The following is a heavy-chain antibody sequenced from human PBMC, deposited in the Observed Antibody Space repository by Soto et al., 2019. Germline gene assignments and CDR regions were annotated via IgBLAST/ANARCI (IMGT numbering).Heavy chain of an antibody. Sequence: QVRLVQSGAEVKKPGASVKVSCKASGYSVGDYGIIWVRQAPGQGRDGMGWISSYNGNTYYAQKFQGRVTMTRDTSTSAAYMELGSLRPDDTAVSFCARHLRDRRVSSGYSYYVDYWGQGTLVTVSS. CDR2: ISSYNGNT. CDR1: GYSVGDYG. V-gene: IGHV1-18*01. J-gene: IGHJ4*02. CDR3: ARHLRDRRVSSGYSYYVDY. D-gene: IGHD3-3*01.